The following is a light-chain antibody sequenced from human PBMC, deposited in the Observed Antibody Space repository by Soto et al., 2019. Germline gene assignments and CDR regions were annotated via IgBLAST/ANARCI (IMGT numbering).Light chain of an antibody. Sequence: SGLAQRRAGSGSPGQSVTFSCTGTSSDVGGYNYVSWYQQHPGKAPKLMIYDVSKRPSGVPDRFSGSKSGNTASLTISGLQAEDEADYYCGSFSGSPYVFGTGTKVTVL. CDR3: GSFSGSPYV. V-gene: IGLV2-11*01. J-gene: IGLJ1*01. CDR2: DVS. CDR1: SSDVGGYNY.